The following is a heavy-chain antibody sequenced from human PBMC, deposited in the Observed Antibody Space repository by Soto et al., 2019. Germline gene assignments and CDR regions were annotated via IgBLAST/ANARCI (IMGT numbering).Heavy chain of an antibody. D-gene: IGHD2-21*01. CDR1: GFVFNDYD. Sequence: QVQLAESGGGVVQPGRSLRLSCTTSGFVFNDYDIHWVRQAPGKGLAWLASISYDGSNRYYADSVKGRFTISRDNSKNTLSLQINSLGAKDTAVYYCSRGIKGGLDAWGPGTLVTVSS. J-gene: IGHJ5*02. CDR3: SRGIKGGLDA. CDR2: ISYDGSNR. V-gene: IGHV3-30*03.